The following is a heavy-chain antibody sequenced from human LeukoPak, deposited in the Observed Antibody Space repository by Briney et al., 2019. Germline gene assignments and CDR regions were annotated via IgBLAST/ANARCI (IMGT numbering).Heavy chain of an antibody. J-gene: IGHJ3*02. Sequence: PGGSLRLSCAASGFTFSSYEMDWVRQAPGKGLEWVSYISSSGGTIYYADSVKGRFTISRDNAKNSLYLQMNSLRAEDTAVYYCAKEVTPDRSGFDAFDIWGQGTMVTVSS. V-gene: IGHV3-48*03. CDR2: ISSSGGTI. CDR3: AKEVTPDRSGFDAFDI. D-gene: IGHD3-22*01. CDR1: GFTFSSYE.